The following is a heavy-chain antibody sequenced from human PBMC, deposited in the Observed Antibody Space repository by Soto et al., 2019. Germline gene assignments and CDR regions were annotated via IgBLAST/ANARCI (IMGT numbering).Heavy chain of an antibody. CDR1: GFTFSYHA. CDR3: ARGTTTSAFSAMDV. D-gene: IGHD1-1*01. V-gene: IGHV3-30-3*01. J-gene: IGHJ6*02. CDR2: ISFDGGNK. Sequence: ESGGGVVQPGRSLRLSCAASGFTFSYHALNWVRQAPGKGLEWVAVISFDGGNKYNAESVKGRFTISRDNSNSTLYLQMNSLRAEDTVMYFCARGTTTSAFSAMDVWGQGTTVTVSS.